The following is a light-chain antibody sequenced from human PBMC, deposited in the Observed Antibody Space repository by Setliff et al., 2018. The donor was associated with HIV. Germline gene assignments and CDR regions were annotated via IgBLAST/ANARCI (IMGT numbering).Light chain of an antibody. CDR3: SSYTSSNTYV. Sequence: QSALTQPASVSGSPGQSITISCTGTSSDVGGYKYVSWYQQHPGKAPKLMIYDVSKRPSGVSNRFSGSKSGNTASLTISGLRAEDEADYYCSSYTSSNTYVFGTGTKVTV. CDR2: DVS. V-gene: IGLV2-14*01. J-gene: IGLJ1*01. CDR1: SSDVGGYKY.